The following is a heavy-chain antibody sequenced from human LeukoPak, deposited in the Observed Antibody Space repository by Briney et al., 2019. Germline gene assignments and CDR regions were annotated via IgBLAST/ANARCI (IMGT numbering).Heavy chain of an antibody. CDR1: GFTFSSYG. J-gene: IGHJ4*02. D-gene: IGHD3-22*01. Sequence: GGSLRLSCAASGFTFSSYGMHWVRQAPGKGLEWAAVISYDGSNKYYADSVKGRFTISRDNSKNTLYLQMNSLRAEDTAVYYCAKNNYYDSSGYYNLFDYWGQGTLVTVSS. CDR2: ISYDGSNK. V-gene: IGHV3-30*18. CDR3: AKNNYYDSSGYYNLFDY.